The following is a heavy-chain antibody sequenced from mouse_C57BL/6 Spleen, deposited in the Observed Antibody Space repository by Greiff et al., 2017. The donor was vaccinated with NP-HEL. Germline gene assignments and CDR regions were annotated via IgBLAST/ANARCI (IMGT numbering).Heavy chain of an antibody. CDR2: IYPGNSDT. D-gene: IGHD1-1*01. J-gene: IGHJ2*01. V-gene: IGHV1-5*01. Sequence: VQLQQSGTVLARPGASVKMSCKTSGYTFTSYWMHWVKQRPGQGLEWIGAIYPGNSDTSYNQKFKGKAKLTAVTSASTAYMELSSLTNEDSAVYYCTRPYGSSRESYFDYWGQGTTLTVSS. CDR3: TRPYGSSRESYFDY. CDR1: GYTFTSYW.